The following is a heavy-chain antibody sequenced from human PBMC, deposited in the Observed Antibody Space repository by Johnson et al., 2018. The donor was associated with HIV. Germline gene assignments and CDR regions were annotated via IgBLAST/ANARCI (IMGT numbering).Heavy chain of an antibody. J-gene: IGHJ3*02. CDR1: GFTFNSYA. CDR3: AKDHEYGLAWGWALDI. V-gene: IGHV3-30*04. D-gene: IGHD6-19*01. Sequence: QAQLVESGGGVVQPGRSLRLSCAASGFTFNSYAMHWVRQAPGKGLEWVAVISYDGNNKYYANTVKGRFTISRDNSKNTVSLQTNRLRSEDTAVYYCAKDHEYGLAWGWALDIWGQGTMVTVSS. CDR2: ISYDGNNK.